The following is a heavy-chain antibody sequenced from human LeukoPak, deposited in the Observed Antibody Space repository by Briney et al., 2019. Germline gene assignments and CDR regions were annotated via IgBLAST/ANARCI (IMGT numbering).Heavy chain of an antibody. Sequence: PGGSLRLSCAASGFTFSSYAMSWVRQAPGKGLEWVSAISGSGGSTYYADSVKGRFTISRDNSKNTLYLQMNSLRAEDTAVYYXAXXXRDGSYLFDYWGQGTLVTVSS. CDR3: AXXXRDGSYLFDY. J-gene: IGHJ4*02. CDR1: GFTFSSYA. D-gene: IGHD1-26*01. V-gene: IGHV3-23*01. CDR2: ISGSGGST.